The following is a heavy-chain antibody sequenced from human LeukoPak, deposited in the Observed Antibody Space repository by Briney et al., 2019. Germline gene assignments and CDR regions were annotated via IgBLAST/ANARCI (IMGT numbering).Heavy chain of an antibody. D-gene: IGHD3-22*01. CDR2: ISSSGDTV. J-gene: IGHJ4*02. CDR3: ARPYDSSVYFSLGY. CDR1: GFIFSGYD. V-gene: IGHV3-48*03. Sequence: GGSLRLSCAASGFIFSGYDMNWVRLAPGKGLEYISYISSSGDTVYYGDSFKGRFTISRDNARSSLYLQMNSLRAEDTAVYYCARPYDSSVYFSLGYWGPGTLVTVSP.